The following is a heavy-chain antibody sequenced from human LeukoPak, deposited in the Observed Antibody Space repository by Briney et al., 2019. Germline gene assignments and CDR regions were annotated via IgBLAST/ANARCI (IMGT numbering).Heavy chain of an antibody. CDR1: GFTFSSYS. Sequence: GGSLRLSCAASGFTFSSYSMNWVRQAPGKGLEWVSSISSSSSYIYYADSVKGRFSISRDNSKHTVYLQMNSLRAEDTAVYYCARDLREHGVFDIWGQGTRVTVSS. CDR2: ISSSSSYI. D-gene: IGHD1-26*01. CDR3: ARDLREHGVFDI. J-gene: IGHJ3*02. V-gene: IGHV3-21*04.